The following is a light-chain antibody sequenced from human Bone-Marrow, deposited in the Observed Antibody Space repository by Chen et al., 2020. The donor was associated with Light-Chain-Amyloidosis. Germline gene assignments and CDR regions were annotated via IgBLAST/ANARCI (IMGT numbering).Light chain of an antibody. CDR1: QSLLHSNGYNY. Sequence: DIVMTRSPLSLPVTPGEPASISCRSSQSLLHSNGYNYLDWYLQKPGQSPQLLIYLGSNRASGVPDRCSGSGSGTDFTLKISRVEAEDVGVYYCMQALQTPLFTFGPGTKVDIK. CDR2: LGS. J-gene: IGKJ3*01. CDR3: MQALQTPLFT. V-gene: IGKV2-28*01.